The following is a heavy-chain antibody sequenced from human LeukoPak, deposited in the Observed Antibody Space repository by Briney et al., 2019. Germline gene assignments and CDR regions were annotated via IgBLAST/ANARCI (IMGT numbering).Heavy chain of an antibody. Sequence: SVKVSCKASGGTVSSYAISWVRQAPGQGLEWMGRIIPILGIANYAQKFQGRVTITADKSTSTAYMELSSLRSEDTAVYYCARDFHCSGGSCYDYWGQGTLVTVSS. CDR1: GGTVSSYA. V-gene: IGHV1-69*04. CDR2: IIPILGIA. CDR3: ARDFHCSGGSCYDY. J-gene: IGHJ4*02. D-gene: IGHD2-15*01.